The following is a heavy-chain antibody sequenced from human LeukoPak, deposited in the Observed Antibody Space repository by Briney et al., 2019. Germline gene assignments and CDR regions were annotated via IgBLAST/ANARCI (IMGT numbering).Heavy chain of an antibody. CDR2: IYPGDSDT. CDR3: ARTLYDILTGYSASDAFDI. CDR1: GYSFTSYW. J-gene: IGHJ3*02. D-gene: IGHD3-9*01. V-gene: IGHV5-51*01. Sequence: PGGSLRLSCKGSGYSFTSYWIGWVRQMPGKGLEWMGIIYPGDSDTRYSPSFQGQVTLSADKSISTAYLQWSSLKASDTAMYYCARTLYDILTGYSASDAFDIWGQGTMVTVSS.